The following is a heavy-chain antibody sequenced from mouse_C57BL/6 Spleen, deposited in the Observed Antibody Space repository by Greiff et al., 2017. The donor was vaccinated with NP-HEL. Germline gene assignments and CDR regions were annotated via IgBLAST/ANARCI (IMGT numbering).Heavy chain of an antibody. Sequence: EVKLMESGPGLVKPSQSLSLTCSVTGYSITSGYYWNWIRQFPGNKLEWMGYISYDGSNNYNPSLKNRISITRDTSKNQFFLKLNSVTTEDTATYYCANYDYDVYYFDYWGQGTTLTVSS. J-gene: IGHJ2*01. CDR1: GYSITSGYY. CDR3: ANYDYDVYYFDY. CDR2: ISYDGSN. D-gene: IGHD2-4*01. V-gene: IGHV3-6*01.